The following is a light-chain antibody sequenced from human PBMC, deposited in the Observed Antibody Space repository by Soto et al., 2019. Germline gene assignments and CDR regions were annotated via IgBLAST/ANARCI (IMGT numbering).Light chain of an antibody. J-gene: IGLJ3*02. CDR3: SSYRTGSVVL. CDR2: GVN. V-gene: IGLV2-14*01. CDR1: SSDVGGYNY. Sequence: QSALTQPASVSGSPGQSVTISCTGTSSDVGGYNYVSWYQQHPGKAPKLVIYGVNYRPSGVSARSSGSKFQNTASLTISGLQAEDEADYYCSSYRTGSVVLFGGGTKVTVL.